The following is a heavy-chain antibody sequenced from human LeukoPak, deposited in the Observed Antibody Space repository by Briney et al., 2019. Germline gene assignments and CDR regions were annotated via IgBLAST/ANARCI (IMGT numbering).Heavy chain of an antibody. CDR2: INWNGGST. V-gene: IGHV3-20*04. D-gene: IGHD2-2*01. CDR1: GFTFSSYA. CDR3: ARVVPAAIGGYYYYGMDV. J-gene: IGHJ6*02. Sequence: GGSLRLSCAASGFTFSSYAMSWVRQAPGKGLEWVSGINWNGGSTGYADSVKGRFTISRDNAKNSLYLQMNSLRAEDTALYYCARVVPAAIGGYYYYGMDVWGQGTTVTVSS.